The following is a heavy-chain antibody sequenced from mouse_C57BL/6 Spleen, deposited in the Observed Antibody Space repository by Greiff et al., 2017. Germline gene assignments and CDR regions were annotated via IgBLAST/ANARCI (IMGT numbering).Heavy chain of an antibody. CDR1: GYTFTSYG. Sequence: VKLMESGAELARPGASVKLSCKASGYTFTSYGISWVKQRTGQGLEWIGEIDPSDSYTNYNQKFKGKATLTVDTSSSTAYMQLSSLTSEDSAVYYCARNPFDYWGQGTTLTVSS. CDR2: IDPSDSYT. V-gene: IGHV1-50*01. J-gene: IGHJ2*01. CDR3: ARNPFDY.